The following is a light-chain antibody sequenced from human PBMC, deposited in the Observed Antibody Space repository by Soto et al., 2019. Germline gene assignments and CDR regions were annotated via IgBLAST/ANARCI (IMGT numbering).Light chain of an antibody. CDR3: QQYDILPIT. J-gene: IGKJ5*01. Sequence: QMTQSPSSLSASVGDRITITCRASRDIGSDLNWYQQKPGKAPNLLIYDASNLEIGVPSRFSGSGSGTHFTFTISSLQTEDIGTYYCQQYDILPITFGRGTRLEIK. CDR2: DAS. CDR1: RDIGSD. V-gene: IGKV1-33*01.